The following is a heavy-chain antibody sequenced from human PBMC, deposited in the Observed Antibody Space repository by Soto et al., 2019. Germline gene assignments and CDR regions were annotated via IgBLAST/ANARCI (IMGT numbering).Heavy chain of an antibody. D-gene: IGHD1-26*01. CDR1: GYTFTSYD. CDR2: MNPNSGNT. V-gene: IGHV1-8*01. CDR3: ARGAKYSGSYFDFDY. Sequence: DSVKVSCKASGYTFTSYDINWVRQATGQGLEWMGWMNPNSGNTGYAQKFQGRVTMTRNTSMSTAYMELSSLRSEDTAVYYCARGAKYSGSYFDFDYWGQXNLVTVSS. J-gene: IGHJ4*02.